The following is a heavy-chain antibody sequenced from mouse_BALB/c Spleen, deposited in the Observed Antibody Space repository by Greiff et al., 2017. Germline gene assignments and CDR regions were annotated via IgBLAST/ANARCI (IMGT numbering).Heavy chain of an antibody. CDR1: GYTFTSYW. J-gene: IGHJ4*01. Sequence: VQLQQPGAELVKPRASVKLSCKASGYTFTSYWMHWVKQRPGQGLEWIGEINPSNGRTNYNEKFKSKATLTVDKSSSTAYMQLSSLTSEDSAVYYCARSATVLYYAMDYWGQGTSVTVSS. CDR2: INPSNGRT. D-gene: IGHD1-1*01. CDR3: ARSATVLYYAMDY. V-gene: IGHV1S81*02.